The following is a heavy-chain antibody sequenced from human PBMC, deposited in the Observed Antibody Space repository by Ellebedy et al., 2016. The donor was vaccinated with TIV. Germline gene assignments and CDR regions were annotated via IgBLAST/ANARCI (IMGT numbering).Heavy chain of an antibody. CDR3: ARDFNWNDVVDY. CDR1: GFTFSRYW. Sequence: GESLKISXAASGFTFSRYWMHWVRQAPGKGLVWVSGINSDGSRTSYAGSVKGRLTISRDNAKNTLYLQMNSLRAEDTAVYYCARDFNWNDVVDYWGQGTLVTVSS. V-gene: IGHV3-74*01. CDR2: INSDGSRT. D-gene: IGHD1-20*01. J-gene: IGHJ4*02.